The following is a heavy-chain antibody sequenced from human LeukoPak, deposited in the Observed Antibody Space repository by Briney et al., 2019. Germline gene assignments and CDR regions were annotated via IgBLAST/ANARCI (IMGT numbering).Heavy chain of an antibody. J-gene: IGHJ5*02. CDR1: GFTVSSND. D-gene: IGHD5-18*01. CDR3: ARLWPRGKWFDP. Sequence: GGSLGLSCAASGFTVSSNDMSWVRQAPGKGLEWVSVIYSGGSTYYADSVKGRFTISRDNSKNTLYLQMNSLRAEDTAVYYCARLWPRGKWFDPWGQGTLVTVFS. CDR2: IYSGGST. V-gene: IGHV3-53*01.